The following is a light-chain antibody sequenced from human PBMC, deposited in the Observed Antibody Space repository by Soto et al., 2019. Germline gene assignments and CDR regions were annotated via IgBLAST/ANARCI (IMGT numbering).Light chain of an antibody. Sequence: EIVLTQSPGTLSLSPGERATLSCRASQSVSSNYVAWYQQKPGQAPRLLIHGASSRATGIPDRFSGSGSGTDFALTLSRLEAEDFAVYYCQQYGNAPWTFGQGTKV. V-gene: IGKV3-20*01. CDR3: QQYGNAPWT. J-gene: IGKJ1*01. CDR2: GAS. CDR1: QSVSSNY.